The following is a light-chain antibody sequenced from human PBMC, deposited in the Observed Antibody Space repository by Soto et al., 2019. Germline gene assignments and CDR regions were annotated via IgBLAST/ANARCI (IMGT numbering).Light chain of an antibody. J-gene: IGLJ1*01. CDR2: DVS. CDR3: SSSTTSSTLYV. CDR1: SSDVGGYKY. V-gene: IGLV2-14*01. Sequence: QSALTQPVSVSGSPGQSITITCTGTSSDVGGYKYVSWYQQHPGKAPKLMIYDVSNRPSGVSNRFSGSKSGNTASLTISGLQAEDEADYYCSSSTTSSTLYVFGTGTKVTVL.